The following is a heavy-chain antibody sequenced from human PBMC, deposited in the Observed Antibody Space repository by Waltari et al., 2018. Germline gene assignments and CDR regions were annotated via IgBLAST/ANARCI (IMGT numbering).Heavy chain of an antibody. Sequence: QVQLVQSGAEVKKPXSSVKVSCKASGGTFSSYXISWVRQAPGQGLEWMGRIIPIFGTANDAQKFQGRVTITADKSTSTAYMELSSLRSEDTAVYXCARSDYGYSSXSPFDYWGQGTLVXVSS. CDR2: IIPIFGTA. CDR1: GGTFSSYX. CDR3: ARSDYGYSSXSPFDY. V-gene: IGHV1-69*08. D-gene: IGHD6-13*01. J-gene: IGHJ4*02.